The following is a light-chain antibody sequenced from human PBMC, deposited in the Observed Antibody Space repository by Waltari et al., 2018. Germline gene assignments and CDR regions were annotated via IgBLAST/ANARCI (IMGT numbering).Light chain of an antibody. V-gene: IGLV2-14*01. CDR3: SSDTSSSTLYV. CDR2: EVS. J-gene: IGLJ1*01. Sequence: YPQHPGRSPKLMIYEVSNRPSGGSNRFSGSKSGTTAALTISGLQAEDEADYYCSSDTSSSTLYVFGTGPKVTVL.